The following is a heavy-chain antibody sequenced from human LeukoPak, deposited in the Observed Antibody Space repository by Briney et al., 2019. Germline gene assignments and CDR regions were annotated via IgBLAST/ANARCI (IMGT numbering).Heavy chain of an antibody. CDR2: IRYDGSNK. Sequence: GGSLRLSCAASGFTFSSYGMHWVRQAPGKGLEWVAFIRYDGSNKYYADSVKGRFTISRDNSKNTLYLQMNSLRAEDTAVYYCAKVNWDIVVVPAALDYWGQGTLVTVSS. V-gene: IGHV3-30*02. CDR3: AKVNWDIVVVPAALDY. CDR1: GFTFSSYG. D-gene: IGHD2-2*01. J-gene: IGHJ4*02.